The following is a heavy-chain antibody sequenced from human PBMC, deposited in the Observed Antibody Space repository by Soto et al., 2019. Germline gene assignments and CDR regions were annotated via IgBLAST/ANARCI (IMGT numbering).Heavy chain of an antibody. CDR1: GYTLTELS. J-gene: IGHJ5*02. Sequence: GASLKVYCNISGYTLTELSMHCVRHATGKGLELIGGFDPEDGETIYAQKFQGRVTMTEDTSTDTAYMELSSLRSEDTAVYYCAIAAAGFNWFDTWGQGTLVTVSS. V-gene: IGHV1-24*01. CDR2: FDPEDGET. CDR3: AIAAAGFNWFDT. D-gene: IGHD6-13*01.